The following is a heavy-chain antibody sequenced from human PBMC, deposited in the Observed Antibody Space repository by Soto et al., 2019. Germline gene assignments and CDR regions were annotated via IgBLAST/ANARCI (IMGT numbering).Heavy chain of an antibody. CDR1: GDSISRRNW. CDR3: ARATAVADAIVYGLDL. J-gene: IGHJ6*02. V-gene: IGHV4-4*02. Sequence: QVQLQESGPGLVKPSGTLSLSCAVSGDSISRRNWWSWVRQSPGQGLEWIGEIHHSGSTNYNLSLKSRVTISIDKSKNHFSLSLTSVTAADTAVYYCARATAVADAIVYGLDLWGQGTAVTVSS. CDR2: IHHSGST. D-gene: IGHD2-21*02.